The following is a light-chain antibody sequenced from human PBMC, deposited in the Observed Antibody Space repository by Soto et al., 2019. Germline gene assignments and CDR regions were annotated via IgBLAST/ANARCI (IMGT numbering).Light chain of an antibody. CDR1: RSDIGGYNY. CDR3: TSFTSRSTMV. V-gene: IGLV2-14*01. CDR2: DVS. Sequence: QSVLTQPASVSGSLRQSITISCTGSRSDIGGYNYVSWYQHHPGKAPKLMIYDVSNRPSGVSNRFSGSKSGNTASLTISGLQAEDEADYYCTSFTSRSTMVFGGGTKVTVL. J-gene: IGLJ2*01.